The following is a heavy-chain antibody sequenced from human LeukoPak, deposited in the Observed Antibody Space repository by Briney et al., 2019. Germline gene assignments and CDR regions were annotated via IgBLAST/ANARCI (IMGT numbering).Heavy chain of an antibody. J-gene: IGHJ6*02. V-gene: IGHV1-2*02. D-gene: IGHD2-21*01. CDR1: GYTFTGYY. CDR2: INPNSGGT. CDR3: ASAKGEVYYGMDV. Sequence: ASVKVSCKASGYTFTGYYMHWVRQAPGQGLEWMGWINPNSGGTNYAQKFQGRVIMTRDTSISTAYMELSRLRSDDTAVYYCASAKGEVYYGMDVWGQGTTVTVSS.